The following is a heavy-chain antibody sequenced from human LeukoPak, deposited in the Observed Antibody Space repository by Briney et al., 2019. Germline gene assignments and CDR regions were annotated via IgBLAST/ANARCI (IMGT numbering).Heavy chain of an antibody. J-gene: IGHJ3*02. V-gene: IGHV1-2*06. CDR3: ARGPYDYVWGNYRYTGDAFDI. D-gene: IGHD3-16*02. CDR1: GYTFTAYY. CDR2: ISPDRGGT. Sequence: GASVKVSCTASGYTFTAYYMHWVRQAPGQGLEWMGRISPDRGGTNYAQKFQGRVTMTRDKSISTAYMELTSLRSDDTAVYYCARGPYDYVWGNYRYTGDAFDIWGHGTVVTVSS.